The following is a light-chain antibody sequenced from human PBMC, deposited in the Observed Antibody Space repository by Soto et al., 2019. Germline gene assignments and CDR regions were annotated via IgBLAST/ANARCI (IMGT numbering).Light chain of an antibody. V-gene: IGKV3-20*01. CDR1: QSVSSSY. CDR2: GAS. Sequence: EIVLTQSPGTLSLSPGERATLSCRASQSVSSSYLAWYQQKPGQAPRLLIYGASTRATGIPARFSGSGSGTDFTLTISRLEPEDFAVYYCQQYGGPPRTFGQGTKVDIK. CDR3: QQYGGPPRT. J-gene: IGKJ1*01.